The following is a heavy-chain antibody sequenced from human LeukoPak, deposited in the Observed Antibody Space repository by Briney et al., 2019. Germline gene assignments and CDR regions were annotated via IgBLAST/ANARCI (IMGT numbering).Heavy chain of an antibody. V-gene: IGHV3-30*01. Sequence: GRSLRLSCAASGFTFSSYAMHWVRQAPGKGLEWVAVISYDGSNKYYADSVKGRFTISRDNSKNTLYLQMNSLRAEGTAVYYCARDLRRAAGYCSSTSCYPSYYFDYWGQGTLVTVSS. CDR2: ISYDGSNK. D-gene: IGHD2-2*01. CDR3: ARDLRRAAGYCSSTSCYPSYYFDY. CDR1: GFTFSSYA. J-gene: IGHJ4*02.